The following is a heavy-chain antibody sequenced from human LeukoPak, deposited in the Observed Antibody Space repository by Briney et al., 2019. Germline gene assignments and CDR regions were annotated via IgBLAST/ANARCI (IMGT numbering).Heavy chain of an antibody. CDR1: GGSFSGHY. J-gene: IGHJ4*01. CDR3: ARAGSGAAADPFDY. V-gene: IGHV4-34*01. CDR2: INHSGRI. Sequence: SETLSLTCAVYGGSFSGHYWSWIRQPPGKGLKWIGEINHSGRINYNPSLKSRVTISVDTSKNQFSLKLSSVTAVDTAVYYCARAGSGAAADPFDYWGHGTLVTVSS. D-gene: IGHD3-10*01.